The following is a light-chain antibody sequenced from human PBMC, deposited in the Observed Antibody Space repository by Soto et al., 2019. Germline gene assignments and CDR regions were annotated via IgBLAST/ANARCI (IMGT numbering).Light chain of an antibody. CDR3: QQYGSSPLT. Sequence: ENVLTQSPDTLSLSTGERATLSCRASQSVSASYLAWYQHKPGQAPRLLTYGASRRATGIPDRFSGSGSGTDFTLTISRLEPEDFVVYFCQQYGSSPLTFGGGTKVDIK. V-gene: IGKV3-20*01. CDR1: QSVSASY. CDR2: GAS. J-gene: IGKJ4*01.